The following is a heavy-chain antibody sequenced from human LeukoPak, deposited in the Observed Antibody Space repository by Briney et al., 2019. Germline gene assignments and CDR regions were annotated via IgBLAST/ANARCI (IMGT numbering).Heavy chain of an antibody. J-gene: IGHJ6*02. Sequence: SETLSLTCTVSGGSISRNSDYWGWIRQPPGKGLEWIGSIYYGGSTYYNPSLKSRVTISLDTSKNQFSLKLSSVTAADTAVYYCARVGYGMDVWGQGTTVTVSS. CDR1: GGSISRNSDY. V-gene: IGHV4-39*07. CDR2: IYYGGST. CDR3: ARVGYGMDV.